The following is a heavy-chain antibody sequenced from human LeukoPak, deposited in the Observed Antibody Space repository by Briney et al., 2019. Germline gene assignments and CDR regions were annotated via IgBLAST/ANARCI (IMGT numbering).Heavy chain of an antibody. CDR3: ARARSSYGYGDAFDI. Sequence: TGGSLRLSCAASGFSFSDPGMNWVRQAPGKGLEWVSGITGSGGITYYADSVKGRFTISRDNSKNTLYLQMNSMRAEDTAVYYCARARSSYGYGDAFDIWGQGTMVTVSS. CDR1: GFSFSDPG. D-gene: IGHD5-18*01. V-gene: IGHV3-23*01. CDR2: ITGSGGIT. J-gene: IGHJ3*02.